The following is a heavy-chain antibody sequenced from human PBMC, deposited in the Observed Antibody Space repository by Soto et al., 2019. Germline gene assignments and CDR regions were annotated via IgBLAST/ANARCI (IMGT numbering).Heavy chain of an antibody. D-gene: IGHD2-2*01. J-gene: IGHJ5*02. CDR3: ARDRSTSFNWFDP. Sequence: QVQLVQSGAEVKKPGSSVKVSCKASGGTFSSYTISWVRQAPGQGLEWMGRIIPILGIANYAQKFQGRVTITADKSTSTAYMELSSLRSEDTAVYYCARDRSTSFNWFDPWGQGTLVTVSS. CDR1: GGTFSSYT. V-gene: IGHV1-69*08. CDR2: IIPILGIA.